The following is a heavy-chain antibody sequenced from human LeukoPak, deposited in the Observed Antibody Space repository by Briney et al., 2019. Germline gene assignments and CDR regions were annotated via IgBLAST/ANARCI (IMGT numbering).Heavy chain of an antibody. J-gene: IGHJ3*02. CDR1: GFTFSSYS. D-gene: IGHD4-17*01. V-gene: IGHV3-21*01. CDR3: ARDLLGTVTTFHAFDI. CDR2: ISSSSSYI. Sequence: GGSLRLYCAASGFTFSSYSMNWVRQAPGKRLEFVSSISSSSSYIYYADSVKGRFTISRDNAKNSLYLQMNSLRAEDTAVYYCARDLLGTVTTFHAFDIWGQGTMVTVSS.